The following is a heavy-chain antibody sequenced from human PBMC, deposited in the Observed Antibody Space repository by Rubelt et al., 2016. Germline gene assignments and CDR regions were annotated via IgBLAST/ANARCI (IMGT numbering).Heavy chain of an antibody. D-gene: IGHD5-18*01. CDR2: INAGNGNT. J-gene: IGHJ4*02. CDR3: ARVRSNVDTAMAYTN. Sequence: QVQLVQSGAEVKKPGASVKVSCKASGYTFTSYYMHWVRQAPGQGLEWMGWINAGNGNTKYSRKFQGRVTITRDTSASKAYMELSSLRSEDTAVYYCARVRSNVDTAMAYTNWGQGTLVTVSS. CDR1: GYTFTSYY. V-gene: IGHV1-3*01.